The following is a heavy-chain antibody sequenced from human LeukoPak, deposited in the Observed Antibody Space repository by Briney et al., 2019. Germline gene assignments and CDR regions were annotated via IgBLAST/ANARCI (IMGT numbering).Heavy chain of an antibody. CDR3: AREDSSSWYYYYMDV. CDR1: GYTFTSYA. J-gene: IGHJ6*03. V-gene: IGHV7-4-1*02. Sequence: ASVKVSCKASGYTFTSYAMNWVRQAPGQGLEWMGWINTNTGNPTYAQGFTGRFVFSLDTSVSTAYLQISSLKAEDTAVYYCAREDSSSWYYYYMDVWGKGTTVTVSS. CDR2: INTNTGNP. D-gene: IGHD6-13*01.